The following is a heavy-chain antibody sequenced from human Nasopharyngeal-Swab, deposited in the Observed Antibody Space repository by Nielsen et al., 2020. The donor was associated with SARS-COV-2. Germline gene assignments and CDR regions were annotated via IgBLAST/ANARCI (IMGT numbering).Heavy chain of an antibody. D-gene: IGHD5-18*01. V-gene: IGHV1-3*01. CDR1: GYTFTSYA. CDR3: ARGDTDYYYYGLDV. J-gene: IGHJ6*02. CDR2: INAGNGNT. Sequence: ASVKVSCKASGYTFTSYAMHWVRQAPGQRLEWMGWINAGNGNTKYSQKFQGRVTITADKSTSTAYMDLSRLKSEDTAVYYCARGDTDYYYYGLDVWGQGTTVTVSS.